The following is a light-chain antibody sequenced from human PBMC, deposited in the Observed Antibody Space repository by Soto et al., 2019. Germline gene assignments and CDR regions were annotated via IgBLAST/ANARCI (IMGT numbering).Light chain of an antibody. CDR1: SSDVGGYNY. Sequence: QSVLTQPASVSGSPGQSITISCIGTSSDVGGYNYVSWYQQHPGKAPKLMIYEVSNRPSGVSNRFSGSKSGNTASLTISGLQAEDEADYHCSSYTSSSTLVFGGGTQLTVL. CDR3: SSYTSSSTLV. CDR2: EVS. V-gene: IGLV2-14*01. J-gene: IGLJ2*01.